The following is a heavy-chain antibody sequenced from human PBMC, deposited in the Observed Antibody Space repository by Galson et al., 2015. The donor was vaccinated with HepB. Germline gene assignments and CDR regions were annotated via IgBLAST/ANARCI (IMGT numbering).Heavy chain of an antibody. V-gene: IGHV1-3*01. D-gene: IGHD6-19*01. CDR3: ARDQWEGGWSRYSYFDY. J-gene: IGHJ4*02. Sequence: SVKVSCKASGSTFTSYAMHWVRQAPGQRLEWMGWINAGNGNTKYSQKFQGRVTITRDTSASTAYMELSSLRSEDTAVYYCARDQWEGGWSRYSYFDYWGQGTLVTVSS. CDR2: INAGNGNT. CDR1: GSTFTSYA.